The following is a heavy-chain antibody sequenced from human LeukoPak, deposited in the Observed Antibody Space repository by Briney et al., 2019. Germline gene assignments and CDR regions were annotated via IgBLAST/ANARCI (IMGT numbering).Heavy chain of an antibody. J-gene: IGHJ5*02. D-gene: IGHD3-22*01. CDR3: ARPYYYDSRIDP. V-gene: IGHV4-30-4*01. Sequence: PSETLSLTCTVSGGSISSGDYYWSWIRQPPGKGLEWIGYFYYSGSIYYNQSLKSRVTISVDTSKNQFSLKLSSVTAADTAVYYCARPYYYDSRIDPWGQGTLVTVSS. CDR1: GGSISSGDYY. CDR2: FYYSGSI.